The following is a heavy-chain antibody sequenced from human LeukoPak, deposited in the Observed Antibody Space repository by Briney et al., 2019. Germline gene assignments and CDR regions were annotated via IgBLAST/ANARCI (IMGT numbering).Heavy chain of an antibody. Sequence: ASVKVSCKASGYTFTGHYMHWVRQAPGQGLEWMGWINPNRGGTNFALKFQGRVTMTRDTSITTAYMELSRLRSDDTAVYYCARDRREVSYYGSGTFKFGENYFDYWGQGTLLTVSS. V-gene: IGHV1-2*02. CDR1: GYTFTGHY. CDR3: ARDRREVSYYGSGTFKFGENYFDY. CDR2: INPNRGGT. D-gene: IGHD3-10*01. J-gene: IGHJ4*02.